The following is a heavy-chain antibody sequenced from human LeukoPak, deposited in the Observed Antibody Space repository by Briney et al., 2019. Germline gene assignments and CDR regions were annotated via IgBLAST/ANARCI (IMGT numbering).Heavy chain of an antibody. Sequence: GGSLRLSCAASGFNFSTYSMNWVRQAPGKGLEWVSYISSSGSTIYYADSAKGRFTISRDNAKNSLYLQMNSLRAEDTAVYYCAELGITMIGGVWGKGTTVTISS. CDR1: GFNFSTYS. CDR3: AELGITMIGGV. J-gene: IGHJ6*04. CDR2: ISSSGSTI. D-gene: IGHD3-10*02. V-gene: IGHV3-48*04.